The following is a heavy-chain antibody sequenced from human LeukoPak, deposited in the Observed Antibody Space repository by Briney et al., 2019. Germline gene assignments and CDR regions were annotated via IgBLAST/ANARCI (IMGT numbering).Heavy chain of an antibody. CDR2: IWYDGTNK. CDR3: ARTRYNSGGGDY. V-gene: IGHV3-33*01. Sequence: PGRSLRLFCAVSGFTFSDYGMHWVRQAPGKGLEWVAVIWYDGTNKYYADSVEGRFTISRDNSKNTLYLQMNSLRAEDTAVYYCARTRYNSGGGDYWGQGTPVTVSP. J-gene: IGHJ4*02. CDR1: GFTFSDYG. D-gene: IGHD6-19*01.